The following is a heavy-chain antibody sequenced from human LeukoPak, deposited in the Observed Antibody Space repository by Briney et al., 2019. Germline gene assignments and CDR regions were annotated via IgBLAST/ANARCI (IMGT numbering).Heavy chain of an antibody. Sequence: SETLSLTCAVYGGSFSGYYWSWIRQPPGKGLEWIGEINHSGSTNYNPSLKSRVTISVDTSKNQFSLKLSSATAADTAVYYCARGAGNRITMVRGARPDDYWGQGTLVTVSS. CDR1: GGSFSGYY. V-gene: IGHV4-34*01. CDR2: INHSGST. CDR3: ARGAGNRITMVRGARPDDY. D-gene: IGHD3-10*01. J-gene: IGHJ4*02.